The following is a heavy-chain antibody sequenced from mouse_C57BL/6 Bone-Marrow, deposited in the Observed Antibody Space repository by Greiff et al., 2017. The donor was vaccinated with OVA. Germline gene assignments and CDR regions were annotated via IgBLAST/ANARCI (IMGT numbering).Heavy chain of an antibody. Sequence: EVKLQQSGPELVKPGASVKISCKASGYTFTDYYMNWVKQSHGKSLEWIGDINPNNGGTSYNQKFKGKATLTVDKSSSTAYMELRSLTSEDSAVYYCARWDWAYWGQGTLVTVSA. CDR2: INPNNGGT. CDR1: GYTFTDYY. V-gene: IGHV1-26*01. J-gene: IGHJ3*01. D-gene: IGHD4-1*01. CDR3: ARWDWAY.